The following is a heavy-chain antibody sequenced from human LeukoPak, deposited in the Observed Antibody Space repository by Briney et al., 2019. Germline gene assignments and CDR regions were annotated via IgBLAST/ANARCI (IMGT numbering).Heavy chain of an antibody. Sequence: SETLSLTCTVSGGSISSYYWSWIRQPPGKGLEWIGYIYYSGSTNYNPSLKSRVTISVDTSKNQFSLKLSSVTAADTAVCYCARGVPHDAFDIWGQGTMVTVSS. CDR2: IYYSGST. V-gene: IGHV4-59*01. CDR1: GGSISSYY. D-gene: IGHD1-1*01. CDR3: ARGVPHDAFDI. J-gene: IGHJ3*02.